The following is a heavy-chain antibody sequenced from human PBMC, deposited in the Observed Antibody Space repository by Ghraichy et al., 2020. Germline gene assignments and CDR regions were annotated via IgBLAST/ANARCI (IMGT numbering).Heavy chain of an antibody. V-gene: IGHV1-18*01. CDR1: GYTFTSYG. Sequence: ASVKVSCKASGYTFTSYGISWVRQAPGQGLEWMGWISAYNGNTNYAQKLQGRVTMTTDTSTSTAYMELRSLRSDDTAVYYCARGTPLYNWNGDYYYGMDVWGQGTTVTVSS. CDR2: ISAYNGNT. CDR3: ARGTPLYNWNGDYYYGMDV. J-gene: IGHJ6*02. D-gene: IGHD1-1*01.